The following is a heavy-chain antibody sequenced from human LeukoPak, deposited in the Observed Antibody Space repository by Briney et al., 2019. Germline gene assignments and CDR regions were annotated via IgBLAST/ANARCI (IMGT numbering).Heavy chain of an antibody. D-gene: IGHD6-13*01. CDR2: MNPNSGNT. Sequence: ASVKVSCKASGYTFTSYAINWVRQATGQGLEWMGWMNPNSGNTGYAQKFQGRVTITRNTSISTAYMELSSLRSEDTAVYYCARGLRSSSWYVDAFDIWGQGTMVTASS. V-gene: IGHV1-8*03. J-gene: IGHJ3*02. CDR3: ARGLRSSSWYVDAFDI. CDR1: GYTFTSYA.